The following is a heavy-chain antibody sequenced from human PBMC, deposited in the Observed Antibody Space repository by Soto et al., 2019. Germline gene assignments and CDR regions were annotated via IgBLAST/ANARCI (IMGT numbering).Heavy chain of an antibody. J-gene: IGHJ3*02. V-gene: IGHV1-46*01. CDR1: GYTFTSYY. D-gene: IGHD3-3*01. Sequence: ASVKVSCKASGYTFTSYYMHLVRQAPGQGLEWMGIINPSGGSTSYAQKFQGRVTMTRDTSTSTVYMELSSLRSEDTAVYYCAREVGHYDFWSGPSLARGAFDIWGQGTMVTVSS. CDR3: AREVGHYDFWSGPSLARGAFDI. CDR2: INPSGGST.